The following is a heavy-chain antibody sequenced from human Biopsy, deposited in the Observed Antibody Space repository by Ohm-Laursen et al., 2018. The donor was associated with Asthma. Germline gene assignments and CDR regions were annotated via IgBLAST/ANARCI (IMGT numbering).Heavy chain of an antibody. Sequence: TLSLTCTVSGGSVSSGSYYWSWIRQPPGKGLAWVSYISYSGSTDYNPSLKSRLTISMDTSKNQFSLKLSSVTAADPAVYYCARVPTTLRYFDLWGRGTLVTVSS. V-gene: IGHV4-61*01. CDR3: ARVPTTLRYFDL. D-gene: IGHD2-15*01. CDR1: GGSVSSGSYY. CDR2: ISYSGST. J-gene: IGHJ2*01.